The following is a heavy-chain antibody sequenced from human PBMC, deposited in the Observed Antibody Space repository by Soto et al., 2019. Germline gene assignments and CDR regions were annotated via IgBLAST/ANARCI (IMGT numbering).Heavy chain of an antibody. V-gene: IGHV4-59*12. CDR1: GGSISSYY. CDR3: ARRRRGGTARNYYYYYMDV. J-gene: IGHJ6*03. D-gene: IGHD2-21*02. CDR2: IYYSGST. Sequence: SETLSLTCTVSGGSISSYYWSWIRQPPGKGLEWIGYIYYSGSTNYNPSLKSRVTISVDTSKNQFSLKLSSVTAADTAVYYCARRRRGGTARNYYYYYMDVWGKGTTVTVSS.